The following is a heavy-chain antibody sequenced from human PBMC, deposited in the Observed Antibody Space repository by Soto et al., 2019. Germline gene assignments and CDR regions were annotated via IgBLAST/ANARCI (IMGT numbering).Heavy chain of an antibody. CDR1: GYNFATYW. D-gene: IGHD4-17*01. CDR2: IYPGNSDA. CDR3: ARHGFYGDYASNYFDP. Sequence: EVHLVQSGAEVRKPGESLRISCQASGYNFATYWIAWVRQMSGKGLEYRGIIYPGNSDARYSPSFQGQVTFSADKSISTAYLHWSSLKASDTAMYYCARHGFYGDYASNYFDPWGQGTLVTVSS. J-gene: IGHJ5*02. V-gene: IGHV5-51*01.